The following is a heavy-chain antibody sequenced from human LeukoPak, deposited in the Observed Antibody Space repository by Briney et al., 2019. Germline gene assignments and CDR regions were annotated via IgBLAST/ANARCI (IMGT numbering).Heavy chain of an antibody. CDR2: ISSSDNTI. CDR1: GFTFTSSE. V-gene: IGHV3-48*03. D-gene: IGHD1-26*01. J-gene: IGHJ4*02. CDR3: ARELVGGLIPFEY. Sequence: GGPLRLSCAASGFTFTSSEMNWVRQAPGKGLEGVSYISSSDNTIYYADSVKGRFTISRDSAKNSLYLQMNDLRAEDTGVYYCARELVGGLIPFEYWGQGALVTVSS.